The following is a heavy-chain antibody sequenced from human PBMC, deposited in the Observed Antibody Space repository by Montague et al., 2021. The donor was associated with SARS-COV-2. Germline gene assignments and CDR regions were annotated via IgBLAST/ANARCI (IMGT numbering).Heavy chain of an antibody. J-gene: IGHJ4*02. CDR1: GFTFTYYW. CDR3: ARIST. V-gene: IGHV3-69-1*02. CDR2: ITSSSTT. Sequence: SLRLSCAASGFTFTYYWMHWVRQAPGKGLEWVAVITSSSTTYYAESVKGRFTISRHNSNNTVSLQMSSLRLEDTAVYYCARISTWGQGTLVTVSS.